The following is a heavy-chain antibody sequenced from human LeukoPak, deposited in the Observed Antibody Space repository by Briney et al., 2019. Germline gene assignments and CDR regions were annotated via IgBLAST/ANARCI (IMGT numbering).Heavy chain of an antibody. D-gene: IGHD3-22*01. V-gene: IGHV3-30-3*01. Sequence: GRSLRLSCAASGFTFSSYAMHWVRQAPGKGLEWVAVISYDGSNKYYADSVKGRFTISRDNSKNTLYLQMNSLRSEDTAVYYCARERGYDSSGRYPNFGWPWGASGDYYYGMDVWGQGTTVTVSS. J-gene: IGHJ6*02. CDR1: GFTFSSYA. CDR2: ISYDGSNK. CDR3: ARERGYDSSGRYPNFGWPWGASGDYYYGMDV.